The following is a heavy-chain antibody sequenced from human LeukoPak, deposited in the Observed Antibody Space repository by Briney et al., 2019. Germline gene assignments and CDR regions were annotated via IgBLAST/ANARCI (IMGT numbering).Heavy chain of an antibody. V-gene: IGHV4-59*08. CDR1: GGSISSYY. J-gene: IGHJ6*02. Sequence: SETLSLTCTVSGGSISSYYWSWIRQPPGKGLEWIGYIYYSGSTNYNSSLKSRVTISVDTSKNQFSLKLSSVTAADTAVYYCARHPTTVVTPHYYYGMDVWGQGTTVTVSS. D-gene: IGHD4-23*01. CDR3: ARHPTTVVTPHYYYGMDV. CDR2: IYYSGST.